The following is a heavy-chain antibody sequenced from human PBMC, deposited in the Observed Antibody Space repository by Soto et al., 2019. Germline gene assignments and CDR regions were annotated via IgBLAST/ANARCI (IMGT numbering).Heavy chain of an antibody. CDR3: AKCDSRSYSRLPF. CDR1: GFTFSSYA. J-gene: IGHJ4*02. V-gene: IGHV3-23*01. CDR2: ISSSGGST. D-gene: IGHD2-15*01. Sequence: LRLSCAASGFTFSSYAMSWVRQAPGKGLEWVSVISSSGGSTYYADSVQGRFTISRDSSKNTLFLQMNSLRAEDTAVYYCAKCDSRSYSRLPFWGQGTLVTVSS.